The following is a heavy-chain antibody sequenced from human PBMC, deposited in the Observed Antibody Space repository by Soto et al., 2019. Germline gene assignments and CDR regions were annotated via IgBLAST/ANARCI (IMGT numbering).Heavy chain of an antibody. D-gene: IGHD3-10*01. CDR2: IFPDDSDI. V-gene: IGHV5-51*01. J-gene: IGHJ4*02. CDR1: GFTFTDYW. Sequence: GESLKISCKASGFTFTDYWIGWLRQMPGKGLEWMGIIFPDDSDIKYSTSFQGQVIISADRSITTAYLQMSSLKASDTAIYYCAKLPPRAQSLVRYYFDYWGQGTPVTAPQ. CDR3: AKLPPRAQSLVRYYFDY.